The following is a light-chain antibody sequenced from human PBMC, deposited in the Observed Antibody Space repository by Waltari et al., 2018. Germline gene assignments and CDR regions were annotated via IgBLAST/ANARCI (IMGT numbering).Light chain of an antibody. CDR2: RDN. CDR3: AAWDNNLSGWA. Sequence: QAGLIQPPSVSKDLRQTATLTCTGNSDNVGHQGAVGVQQHQGHPPKVLSFRDNNRAPGISERYSASRSGSTASLTITGLQPEDEADYYCAAWDNNLSGWAFGAGTKLTVL. CDR1: SDNVGHQG. V-gene: IGLV10-54*01. J-gene: IGLJ3*02.